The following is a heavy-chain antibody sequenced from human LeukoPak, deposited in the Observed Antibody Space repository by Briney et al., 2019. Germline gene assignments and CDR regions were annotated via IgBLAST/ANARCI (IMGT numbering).Heavy chain of an antibody. Sequence: GGSLRLSCAASGFTFSSYGMHWVRQAPGKGLEWVAFIRYDGSNKYYADSVRGRFTISRDNAKDSLYLQMNSLGPEDTAVYYCARDPYSGNYGNYYYYYMDVWGKGTTVTISS. D-gene: IGHD1-26*01. CDR2: IRYDGSNK. CDR3: ARDPYSGNYGNYYYYYMDV. J-gene: IGHJ6*03. V-gene: IGHV3-30*02. CDR1: GFTFSSYG.